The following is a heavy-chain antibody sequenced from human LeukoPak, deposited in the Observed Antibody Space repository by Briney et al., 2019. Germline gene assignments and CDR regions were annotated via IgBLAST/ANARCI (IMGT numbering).Heavy chain of an antibody. CDR1: GFTFSSYA. Sequence: PGGSLRLSCAASGFTFSSYAMSWVRQAPGKGLEWVAFIRYDGSNKYYADSVKGRFTISRDNSKNTLYLQMNSLRAEDTAVYYCAKDQSPLTTGGFDYWGQGTLVTVSS. CDR3: AKDQSPLTTGGFDY. V-gene: IGHV3-30*02. CDR2: IRYDGSNK. J-gene: IGHJ4*02. D-gene: IGHD4-17*01.